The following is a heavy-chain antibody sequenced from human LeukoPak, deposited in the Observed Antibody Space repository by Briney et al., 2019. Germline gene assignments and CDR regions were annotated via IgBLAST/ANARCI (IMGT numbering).Heavy chain of an antibody. V-gene: IGHV4-39*01. J-gene: IGHJ4*02. D-gene: IGHD5-18*01. CDR1: GFTFSTYSMN. CDR2: IYYSGST. Sequence: SGGSLRLSCAASGFTFSTYSMNWVRQPPGKGLEWIGSIYYSGSTYYNPSLKSRVTTSVDTSKNQFSLKLSSVTAADTAVYYCASRSSSGYSYGYREDYWGQGTLVTVSS. CDR3: ASRSSSGYSYGYREDY.